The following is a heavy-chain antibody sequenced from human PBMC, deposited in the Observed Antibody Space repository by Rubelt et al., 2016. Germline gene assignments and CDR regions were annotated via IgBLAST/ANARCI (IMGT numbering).Heavy chain of an antibody. V-gene: IGHV3-43*01. CDR3: AREAYGDAFDI. Sequence: EVQLLESGGGLVQPGGSLRLSCAASGFTFDDYTMHWVRQAPGKGLEWVSLISWDGGSTYYADSVKGRFTISRDNAKNSLYLQMNSLRAEDTAVYYCAREAYGDAFDIWGQGTMVTVSS. D-gene: IGHD3-16*01. CDR2: ISWDGGST. CDR1: GFTFDDYT. J-gene: IGHJ3*02.